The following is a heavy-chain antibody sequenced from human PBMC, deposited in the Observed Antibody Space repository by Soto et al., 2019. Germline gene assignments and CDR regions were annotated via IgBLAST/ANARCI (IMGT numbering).Heavy chain of an antibody. Sequence: TLSLTCTVSGGSVSSGAYYWTWIRQRPGKGLEWIGYIYYSGSTYYSPSLKSRLSTSLDTSKNQFSLRLSSVTAADTAMYYCARARLRAVYAFDIWGQGTMVTVSS. J-gene: IGHJ3*02. CDR1: GGSVSSGAYY. D-gene: IGHD5-12*01. CDR3: ARARLRAVYAFDI. V-gene: IGHV4-31*03. CDR2: IYYSGST.